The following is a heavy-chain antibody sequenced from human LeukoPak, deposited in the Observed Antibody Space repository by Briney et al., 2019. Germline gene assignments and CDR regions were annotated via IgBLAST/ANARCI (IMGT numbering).Heavy chain of an antibody. CDR2: IIPILGIA. V-gene: IGHV1-69*04. CDR3: ASNRRNPYYYYYAMDV. Sequence: SVKVSCKASGGTFSSYAISWVRQAPGQGLEGMGRIIPILGIANYAQKFQGRVTITADKSTSTAYMELSSLRSEDTAVYYCASNRRNPYYYYYAMDVWGQGTTVTVSS. J-gene: IGHJ6*02. D-gene: IGHD1-1*01. CDR1: GGTFSSYA.